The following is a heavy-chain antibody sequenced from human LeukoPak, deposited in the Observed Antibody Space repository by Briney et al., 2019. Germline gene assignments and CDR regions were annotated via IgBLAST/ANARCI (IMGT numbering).Heavy chain of an antibody. CDR2: ISWDGGST. V-gene: IGHV3-43D*03. J-gene: IGHJ4*02. CDR3: AKDMGASGSYPSGFDY. CDR1: GFTFDDYA. D-gene: IGHD1-26*01. Sequence: GGSLRLSCAASGFTFDDYAMHWVRQAPGKGLEWVSLISWDGGSTYYADSEKGRFTISRDNSKNSLYLQMNSLRAEDTALYYCAKDMGASGSYPSGFDYWGQGTLVTVSS.